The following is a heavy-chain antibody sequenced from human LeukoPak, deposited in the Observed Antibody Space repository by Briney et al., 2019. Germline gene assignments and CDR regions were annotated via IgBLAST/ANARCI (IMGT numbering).Heavy chain of an antibody. CDR3: AREGVQTTVDAFDI. V-gene: IGHV3-30*04. Sequence: GGSLRLSCAASGFTLKIYPMHWVRQAPGKGLELLSVISHDGSDKTNADSVKGRFIISRDNSKNKIYLQLNSLRPEDTAMYYCAREGVQTTVDAFDIWGLGTMVIVSS. D-gene: IGHD4-17*01. J-gene: IGHJ3*02. CDR1: GFTLKIYP. CDR2: ISHDGSDK.